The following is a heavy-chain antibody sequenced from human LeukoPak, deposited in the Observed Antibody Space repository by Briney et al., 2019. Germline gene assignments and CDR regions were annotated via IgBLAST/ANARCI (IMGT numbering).Heavy chain of an antibody. Sequence: PSETQSLTCTVSGGSINGYFWTWIRQPPGKGLEWIGYISYSGSTNYNPSLKSRVTISVDTSKNQFSLKLSSVTAADTAVYYCASGAHGDSFDYWGQGTLVTVSS. CDR3: ASGAHGDSFDY. CDR2: ISYSGST. D-gene: IGHD4-17*01. J-gene: IGHJ4*02. CDR1: GGSINGYF. V-gene: IGHV4-59*01.